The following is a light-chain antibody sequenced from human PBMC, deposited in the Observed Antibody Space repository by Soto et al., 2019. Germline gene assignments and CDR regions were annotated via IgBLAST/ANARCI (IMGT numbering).Light chain of an antibody. V-gene: IGKV3-11*01. Sequence: EIVLTQSPATLSLSPGERATLSCRASQSVSSYLAWYQQKPGQAPRLLIYDASNRATGIPARFSGSGSGTDFTLTISSLAPADFAVYYWQQRSNWPLLTFGGGTKVEIK. CDR2: DAS. J-gene: IGKJ4*01. CDR1: QSVSSY. CDR3: QQRSNWPLLT.